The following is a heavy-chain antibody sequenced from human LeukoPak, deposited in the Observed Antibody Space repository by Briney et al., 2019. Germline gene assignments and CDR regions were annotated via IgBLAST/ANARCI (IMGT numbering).Heavy chain of an antibody. CDR3: ARGDYGSLGY. CDR2: INHSGSA. J-gene: IGHJ4*02. D-gene: IGHD4-17*01. V-gene: IGHV4-34*01. CDR1: GGSFSGYY. Sequence: PSETLCLTCAVYGGSFSGYYWSWIRQPPGKGLEWIGEINHSGSANYNPSLKSRVTISVDTSKNQFSLKLSSVTAADTAVYYCARGDYGSLGYWGQGTLVTVSS.